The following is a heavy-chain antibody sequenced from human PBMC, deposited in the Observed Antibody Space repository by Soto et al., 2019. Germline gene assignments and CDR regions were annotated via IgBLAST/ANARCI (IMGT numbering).Heavy chain of an antibody. CDR1: GFTFSSYA. Sequence: PGGSLRLSCAASGFTFSSYAMSWVRQAPGKGLEWVSAISGSGGSTYYADSVKGRFTISRDNSKNTLYLQMNSLRAEDTAVYYCARHCSGGSCYGRTYFFWGQGTLVTVSS. V-gene: IGHV3-23*01. CDR2: ISGSGGST. CDR3: ARHCSGGSCYGRTYFF. J-gene: IGHJ4*02. D-gene: IGHD2-15*01.